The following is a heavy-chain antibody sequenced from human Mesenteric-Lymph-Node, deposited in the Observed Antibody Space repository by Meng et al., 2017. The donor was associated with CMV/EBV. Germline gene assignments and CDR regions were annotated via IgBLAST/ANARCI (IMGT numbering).Heavy chain of an antibody. D-gene: IGHD6-13*01. Sequence: CKASGYTVTGYYVAWVRQAPGQGREWMGRIDPRSGGTNYAQKFEGRVTMTRDTSISTAYMELSRLRTDDTAVYYCERYSSSWYVDYWGQGTLVTVSS. V-gene: IGHV1-2*06. CDR2: IDPRSGGT. J-gene: IGHJ4*02. CDR3: ERYSSSWYVDY. CDR1: GYTVTGYY.